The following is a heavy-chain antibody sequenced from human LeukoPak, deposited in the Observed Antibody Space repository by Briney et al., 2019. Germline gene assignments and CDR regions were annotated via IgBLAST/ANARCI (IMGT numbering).Heavy chain of an antibody. D-gene: IGHD3-10*01. CDR3: AKGPVYGSGRYHYGMDV. J-gene: IGHJ6*02. Sequence: GRSLRLSCAASGFTFSSYGMHWVRQAPGKGLEWVAVISYDGSNKYYADSVKGRFTISRDNSKNTLYLQMNSLRAEDTAVYYCAKGPVYGSGRYHYGMDVWGQGTTVTVSS. CDR2: ISYDGSNK. CDR1: GFTFSSYG. V-gene: IGHV3-30*18.